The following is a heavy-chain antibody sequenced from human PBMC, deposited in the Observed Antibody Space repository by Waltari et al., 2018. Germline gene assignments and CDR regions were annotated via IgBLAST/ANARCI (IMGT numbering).Heavy chain of an antibody. CDR3: ASHVDTAMVTGY. V-gene: IGHV1-2*06. J-gene: IGHJ4*02. CDR1: GYTFTGYY. D-gene: IGHD5-18*01. Sequence: QVQLVQSGAEVKKPGASVKVSCKASGYTFTGYYMHWVRQAPGQGLEWMGRINPNSGGTNYGQKCQGRVTMTRDTSISTAYMELSRLRSDDTAVYYCASHVDTAMVTGYWGQGTLVTVSS. CDR2: INPNSGGT.